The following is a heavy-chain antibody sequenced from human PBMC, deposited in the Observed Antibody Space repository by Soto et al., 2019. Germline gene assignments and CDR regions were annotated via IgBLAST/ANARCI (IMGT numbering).Heavy chain of an antibody. CDR1: GGSISSGGYY. Sequence: SETLSLTCTVSGGSISSGGYYWSWIRQHPGKGLEWIGYIYYSGSTNYNPSLKSRVTISVDTSKNQFSLKLSSVTAADTAVYYCARVPYDILTGYYNGFDYWGQGTLVTVSS. V-gene: IGHV4-61*08. D-gene: IGHD3-9*01. CDR3: ARVPYDILTGYYNGFDY. J-gene: IGHJ4*02. CDR2: IYYSGST.